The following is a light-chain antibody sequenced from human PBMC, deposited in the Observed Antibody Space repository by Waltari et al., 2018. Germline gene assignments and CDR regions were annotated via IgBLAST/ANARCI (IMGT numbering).Light chain of an antibody. V-gene: IGLV3-19*01. CDR3: CSRDSSAFQLV. CDR1: SLRNSY. CDR2: GQN. Sequence: SYELIQDPAVSVALGQTVKITCQGDSLRNSYATWYQQKQGQAPLPVIYGQNNRPSGIPDRFSCSSAANTASLTITGAQAEDAADYYCCSRDSSAFQLVFGGGTKLTVL. J-gene: IGLJ2*01.